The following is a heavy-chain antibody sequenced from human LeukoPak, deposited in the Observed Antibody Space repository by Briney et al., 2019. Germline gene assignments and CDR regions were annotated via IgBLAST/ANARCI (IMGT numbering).Heavy chain of an antibody. V-gene: IGHV1-69*04. CDR1: GGTFSSYA. D-gene: IGHD3-22*01. CDR2: IIPILGIA. CDR3: AREPLVDYYDSSGYYYKDY. J-gene: IGHJ4*02. Sequence: SVKVSCKASGGTFSSYAISWVRQAPGQGLEWMGRIIPILGIANYAQKFQGRVTITADKSTSTAYMELSSLRSEDTAVYYCAREPLVDYYDSSGYYYKDYWGQGTLVTVSS.